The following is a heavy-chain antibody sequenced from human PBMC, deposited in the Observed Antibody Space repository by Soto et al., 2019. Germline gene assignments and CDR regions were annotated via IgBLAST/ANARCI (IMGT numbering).Heavy chain of an antibody. V-gene: IGHV4-59*01. J-gene: IGHJ4*02. CDR3: VGDYGSGSYRFDY. CDR1: TAPISSWS. D-gene: IGHD3-10*01. Sequence: PSETLSLTCTVSTAPISSWSWSWIRQPPGKGLEWIGYIYYSGSTTYNPSLKSRVTILLDTSKNQFSLRLTSVTAADTGVYYCVGDYGSGSYRFDYWGQGALVTVS. CDR2: IYYSGST.